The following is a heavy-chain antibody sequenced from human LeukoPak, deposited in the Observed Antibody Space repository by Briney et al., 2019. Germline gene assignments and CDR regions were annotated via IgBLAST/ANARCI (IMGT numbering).Heavy chain of an antibody. Sequence: SETLSLTCAVHGGSFSGYYWSWIRQTPGKGLEWIGEINHSGSTNYNPSLKSRVTISVDTSKNQFSLKLSSVTAADTAVYYCARGYSTMVRGGTDYWGQGTLVTVSS. V-gene: IGHV4-34*01. CDR3: ARGYSTMVRGGTDY. CDR2: INHSGST. J-gene: IGHJ4*02. D-gene: IGHD3-10*01. CDR1: GGSFSGYY.